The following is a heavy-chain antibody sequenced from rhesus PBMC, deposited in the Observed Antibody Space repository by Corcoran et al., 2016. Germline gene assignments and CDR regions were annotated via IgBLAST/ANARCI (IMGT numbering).Heavy chain of an antibody. V-gene: IGHV4-143*01. D-gene: IGHD1-1*01. Sequence: QVQLQESGPGLVKPSETLSLTCTVSGGSISGCYYWSWIRQPPGKGLEWMGRFYGRGATTYNNPPIKRVVISSTASSKNQFARKRSSATAAAAAVYYGARHGQPLHYWGQGVLVTVSS. CDR2: FYGRGATT. J-gene: IGHJ4*01. CDR3: ARHGQPLHY. CDR1: GGSISGCYY.